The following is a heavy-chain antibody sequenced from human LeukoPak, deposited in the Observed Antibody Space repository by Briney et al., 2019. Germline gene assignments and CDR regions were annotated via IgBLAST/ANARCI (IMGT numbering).Heavy chain of an antibody. V-gene: IGHV3-30*03. J-gene: IGHJ4*02. Sequence: GGSLRLSCAASGFTFSSYGMHWVRQAPGKGLEWVAVISYDGSNKYYADSVKGRFTISRDNSKNTLYLQMNSLRAEDTAVYYCARRLTTVTTFDYWGQGTLVTVSS. D-gene: IGHD4-17*01. CDR1: GFTFSSYG. CDR2: ISYDGSNK. CDR3: ARRLTTVTTFDY.